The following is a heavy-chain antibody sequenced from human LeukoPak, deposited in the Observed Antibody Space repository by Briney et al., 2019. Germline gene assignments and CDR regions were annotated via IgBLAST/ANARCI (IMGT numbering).Heavy chain of an antibody. J-gene: IGHJ4*02. CDR3: ARVRNDYDFWSGPEQTFDY. Sequence: SETLSLTCAVYGGSFSGYYWSRIRQPPGKGLEWIGEINHSGSTNYNPSLKSRVTISVDTSKNQFSLKLSSVTAADTAVYYCARVRNDYDFWSGPEQTFDYWGQGTLVTVSS. CDR2: INHSGST. CDR1: GGSFSGYY. D-gene: IGHD3-3*01. V-gene: IGHV4-34*01.